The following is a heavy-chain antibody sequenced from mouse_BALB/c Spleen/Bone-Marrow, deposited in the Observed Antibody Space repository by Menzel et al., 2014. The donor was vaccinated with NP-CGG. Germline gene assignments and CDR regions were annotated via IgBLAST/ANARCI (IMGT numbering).Heavy chain of an antibody. CDR1: GFNIKDFY. J-gene: IGHJ2*01. Sequence: EVQLQQSGAELVRSGASVKLSCTASGFNIKDFYMHWLRQRPEQGLEWIGWVDPENGDTECAPTFQGKATMTADTSSNTTYLHLSSLTAEDTAVYYCNSFDCSFDYWGQGTTLTVSS. V-gene: IGHV14-4*02. CDR3: NSFDCSFDY. CDR2: VDPENGDT. D-gene: IGHD2-4*01.